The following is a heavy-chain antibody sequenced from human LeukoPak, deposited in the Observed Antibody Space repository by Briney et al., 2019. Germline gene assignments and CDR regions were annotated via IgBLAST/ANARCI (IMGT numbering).Heavy chain of an antibody. J-gene: IGHJ4*02. D-gene: IGHD3-22*01. V-gene: IGHV3-7*01. CDR3: ARGYYYDSSGSDY. CDR2: IKQDGSEK. CDR1: GFTFSSYW. Sequence: PGGSLRLSCAASGFTFSSYWMSWVRQAPGKGLEWVANIKQDGSEKYYVDSVKGRFTISRDNAKNSLYLQMNSLRAEDTAVYYCARGYYYDSSGSDYWGQGIPVTVSS.